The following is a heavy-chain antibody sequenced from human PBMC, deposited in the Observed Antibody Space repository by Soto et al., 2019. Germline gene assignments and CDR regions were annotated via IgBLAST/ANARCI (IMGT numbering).Heavy chain of an antibody. Sequence: GGSLRLSWAAAWFTFVDYARHWVWQAPGKGLEWVSGISWNSGSIGYADSVKGRFTISRDNAKNSLYLQMNSLRAEDTALYYCAKDSGHYAYFAYWGQGTLVTVSP. D-gene: IGHD6-19*01. J-gene: IGHJ4*02. CDR2: ISWNSGSI. CDR3: AKDSGHYAYFAY. CDR1: WFTFVDYA. V-gene: IGHV3-9*01.